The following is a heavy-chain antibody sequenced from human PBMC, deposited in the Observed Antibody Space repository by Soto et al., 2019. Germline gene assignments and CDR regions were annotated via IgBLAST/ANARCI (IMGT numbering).Heavy chain of an antibody. CDR2: IGWNGEII. CDR3: AKESAGYSSGWHAMDV. V-gene: IGHV3-9*01. J-gene: IGHJ6*02. D-gene: IGHD6-19*01. CDR1: GFTLDDYA. Sequence: GGSLRLSCAGSGFTLDDYAMHWVRLSPGKGPEWVSGIGWNGEIIGYVDSVKGRFTVSRDTAKNSLYLQMNSLRPEDTALYFCAKESAGYSSGWHAMDVWGQGTTVTVSS.